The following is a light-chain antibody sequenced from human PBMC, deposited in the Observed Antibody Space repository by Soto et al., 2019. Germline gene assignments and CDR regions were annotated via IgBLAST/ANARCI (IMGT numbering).Light chain of an antibody. V-gene: IGKV1-5*01. Sequence: DIQMTQSPSTLSASVGDRVTITCRASQSISSWLAWYQQKPGKAPKLLIYDASSLESGVPSRFSGSGSGTEFTLTISSLQPDDFATYDCQQYNNYSWTFGQGTKVEIK. CDR1: QSISSW. CDR3: QQYNNYSWT. J-gene: IGKJ1*01. CDR2: DAS.